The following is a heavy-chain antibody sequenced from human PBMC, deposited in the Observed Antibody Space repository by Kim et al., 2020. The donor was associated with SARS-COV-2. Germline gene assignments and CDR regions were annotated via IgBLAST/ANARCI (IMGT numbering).Heavy chain of an antibody. CDR1: GFNFYSHY. D-gene: IGHD2-8*01. Sequence: GGSLRLSCAASGFNFYSHYMSWVRQAPGRGLEWVAKINTDGSGAEYADSVKGQFTISRDNTKMSLSLQMNSLRAEDTAVYYCAKDEWYRRDPWGQGTLVTVSS. CDR2: INTDGSGA. J-gene: IGHJ5*02. V-gene: IGHV3-7*03. CDR3: AKDEWYRRDP.